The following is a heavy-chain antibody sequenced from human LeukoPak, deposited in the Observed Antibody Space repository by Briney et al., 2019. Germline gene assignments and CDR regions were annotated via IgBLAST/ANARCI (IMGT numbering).Heavy chain of an antibody. CDR1: GFTFSSYS. CDR3: ASHRDGYNYEAFDI. D-gene: IGHD5-12*01. J-gene: IGHJ3*02. V-gene: IGHV3-21*01. CDR2: ISNSSSYI. Sequence: GGSLRLSCAASGFTFSSYSMNWVRQAPGKGLEWVSSISNSSSYIYYADSVKGRFTISRDNAKNSLYLQMNSLRAEDTAVYYCASHRDGYNYEAFDIWGQGTMVTVSS.